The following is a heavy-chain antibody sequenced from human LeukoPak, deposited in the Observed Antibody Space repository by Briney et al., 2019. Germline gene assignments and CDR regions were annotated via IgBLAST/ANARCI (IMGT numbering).Heavy chain of an antibody. J-gene: IGHJ3*02. CDR3: ARPRSLMTRDAFDI. Sequence: GASVKVSCKASGYTFTSYYMHWVRQAPGQGLEWMGIINPSGGSTSYAQKFQGRVTITADKSTSTAYMELSSLRSEDTAVYYCARPRSLMTRDAFDIWGQGTMVTVSS. D-gene: IGHD3-16*01. CDR1: GYTFTSYY. V-gene: IGHV1-46*01. CDR2: INPSGGST.